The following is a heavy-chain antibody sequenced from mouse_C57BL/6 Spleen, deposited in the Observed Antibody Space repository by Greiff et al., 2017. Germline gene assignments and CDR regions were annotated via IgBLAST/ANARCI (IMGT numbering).Heavy chain of an antibody. V-gene: IGHV1-81*01. CDR1: GYTFTSYG. J-gene: IGHJ4*01. CDR3: AREDGSSYYAMDY. D-gene: IGHD1-1*01. CDR2: IYPRSGNT. Sequence: VKLVESGAELARPGASVKLSCKASGYTFTSYGISWVKQRTGQGLEWIGEIYPRSGNTYYNEKFKGKATLTADKSSSTAYMELRSLTSEDSAVYFCAREDGSSYYAMDYWGQGTSVTVSS.